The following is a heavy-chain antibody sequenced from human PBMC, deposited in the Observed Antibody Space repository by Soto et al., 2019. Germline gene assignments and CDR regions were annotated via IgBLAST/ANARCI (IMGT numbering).Heavy chain of an antibody. CDR3: ATRATITTIVVEI. Sequence: QLQLQESGPGLVKPSETLSLTCTVSGGSISSSSYYWGWIRQPPGKGLEWIGSIYYSGSTYYNPSLKSRVTISVDTSKNQLSLKLSSVTAADTAVYYCATRATITTIVVEIWGQGTMVTVSS. J-gene: IGHJ3*02. CDR1: GGSISSSSYY. V-gene: IGHV4-39*01. CDR2: IYYSGST. D-gene: IGHD3-22*01.